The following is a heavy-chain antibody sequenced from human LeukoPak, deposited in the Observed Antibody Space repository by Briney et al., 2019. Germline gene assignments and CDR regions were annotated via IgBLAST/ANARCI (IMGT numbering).Heavy chain of an antibody. Sequence: PGGSLRLSCAASGXTVSSNYMSWVRQAPGKGLEWVSVIYSGGSTYYADSVKGRFTISRDNSKNTLYPQMNSLRAEDTAVYYCARVSVAVAGYFDYWGQGTLVTVSS. CDR2: IYSGGST. CDR3: ARVSVAVAGYFDY. J-gene: IGHJ4*02. CDR1: GXTVSSNY. V-gene: IGHV3-66*01. D-gene: IGHD6-19*01.